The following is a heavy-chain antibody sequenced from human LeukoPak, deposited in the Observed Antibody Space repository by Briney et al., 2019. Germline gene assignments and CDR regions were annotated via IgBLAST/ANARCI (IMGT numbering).Heavy chain of an antibody. D-gene: IGHD3/OR15-3a*01. CDR3: ARVTQVGWTPIGDAFDI. CDR1: GGSISSGDYY. Sequence: SETLSLTCTVSGGSISSGDYYGSWIRQPPGKGLEWIGYIYYSGSTYYNPSLKSRVTISVDTSKNQFSLKLSSVTAADTAVYYCARVTQVGWTPIGDAFDIWGQGTMVTVSS. V-gene: IGHV4-30-4*01. J-gene: IGHJ3*02. CDR2: IYYSGST.